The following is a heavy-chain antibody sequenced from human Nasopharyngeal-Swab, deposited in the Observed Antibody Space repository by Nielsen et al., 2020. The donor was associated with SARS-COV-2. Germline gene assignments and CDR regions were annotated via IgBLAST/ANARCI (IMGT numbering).Heavy chain of an antibody. V-gene: IGHV3-33*01. J-gene: IGHJ4*02. CDR1: GFTFSTYG. CDR2: IWYDGTDN. Sequence: GESLKISCAASGFTFSTYGMHWVRQAPGKGLEWVAIIWYDGTDNYYADSVKGRFTISRDNSKNTLYLQMNSLRAEDTAVYYCARGEGVQASAYYDSSGYFPFDYWAREPWSPSPQ. CDR3: ARGEGVQASAYYDSSGYFPFDY. D-gene: IGHD3-22*01.